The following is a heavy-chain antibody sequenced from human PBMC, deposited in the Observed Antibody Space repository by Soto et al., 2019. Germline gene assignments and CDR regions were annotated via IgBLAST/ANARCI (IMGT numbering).Heavy chain of an antibody. CDR3: ARIAVARSKNDFDY. Sequence: PGESLKISCKGSGYSFTSYCIGWVRQMPGKGLEWMGIIYPGDSDTRYSPSVEGQVTISAAKSISTAYLQWSSLTDSHTAMYYCARIAVARSKNDFDYWGPGTLVNVSS. J-gene: IGHJ4*02. V-gene: IGHV5-51*01. CDR1: GYSFTSYC. CDR2: IYPGDSDT. D-gene: IGHD6-19*01.